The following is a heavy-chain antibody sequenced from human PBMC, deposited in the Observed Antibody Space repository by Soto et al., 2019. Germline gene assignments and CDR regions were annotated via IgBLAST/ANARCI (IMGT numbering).Heavy chain of an antibody. D-gene: IGHD3-22*01. CDR3: ASINNYYDSSGYYYVAEYFHH. J-gene: IGHJ1*01. Sequence: SETLSLTCAVYGGSFSGYYWSWIRQPPGKGLEWIGEINHSGSTNYNPSLKSRVTISVDTSKNQFSLKLSSVTAADTAVYYCASINNYYDSSGYYYVAEYFHHWGQGTLVT. V-gene: IGHV4-34*01. CDR2: INHSGST. CDR1: GGSFSGYY.